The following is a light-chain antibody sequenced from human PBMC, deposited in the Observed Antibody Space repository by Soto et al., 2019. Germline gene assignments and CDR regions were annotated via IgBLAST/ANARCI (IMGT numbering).Light chain of an antibody. CDR2: DAS. Sequence: EIVLTQSPATLSLSPGERATLSCTPSQSVSSYLAWYQQKPGQAPRLLIYDASNRATGIPARFTGSGSGTDFTLTITRVEPEDFAVYYCQQYGGPVPWTFGQGTKVDIK. J-gene: IGKJ1*01. V-gene: IGKV3-11*01. CDR1: QSVSSY. CDR3: QQYGGPVPWT.